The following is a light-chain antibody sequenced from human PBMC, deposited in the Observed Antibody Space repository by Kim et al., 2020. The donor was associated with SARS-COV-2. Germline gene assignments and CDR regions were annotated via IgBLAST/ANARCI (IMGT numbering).Light chain of an antibody. CDR1: SSDVDGYHY. Sequence: SITISCTGTSSDVDGYHYVSWYQQHPSKAPKLMIYDVSKRPSGVSNRFSGSKSGNTASLTISGLQAEDEADYYCSSYTSSSTPYVFGTGTKVTVL. CDR2: DVS. CDR3: SSYTSSSTPYV. J-gene: IGLJ1*01. V-gene: IGLV2-14*04.